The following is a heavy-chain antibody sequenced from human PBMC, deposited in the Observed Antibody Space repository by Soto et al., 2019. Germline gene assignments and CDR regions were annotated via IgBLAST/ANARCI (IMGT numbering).Heavy chain of an antibody. V-gene: IGHV4-34*01. CDR2: INHSGGT. J-gene: IGHJ4*02. CDR3: ARGVPNSRSWTLEGDH. D-gene: IGHD6-13*01. CDR1: GGSISGYA. Sequence: NPXXTLSLPCGVYGGSISGYAWNWIRQPPGKGLELIGYINHSGGTNYNPSLKSRVNMSVDTSKRQFSLKFTSVNSAYTAVYYCARGVPNSRSWTLEGDHWGQGTLGTVS.